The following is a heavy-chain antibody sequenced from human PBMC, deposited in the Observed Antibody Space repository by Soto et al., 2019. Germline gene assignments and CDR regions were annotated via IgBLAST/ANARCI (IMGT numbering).Heavy chain of an antibody. Sequence: QVQLQESGPRLVKSSQTLYLTCTVSGGSINSGDYYWSWIRQSPGKGLEWVGYMYYSGITDYNASFKSRITMPMATFKNQFSLRLNSVTAADTAVFFCAGWSGVGVAGMDVWGQGTTVTVSS. CDR1: GGSINSGDYY. J-gene: IGHJ6*02. CDR3: AGWSGVGVAGMDV. V-gene: IGHV4-30-4*01. CDR2: MYYSGIT. D-gene: IGHD2-15*01.